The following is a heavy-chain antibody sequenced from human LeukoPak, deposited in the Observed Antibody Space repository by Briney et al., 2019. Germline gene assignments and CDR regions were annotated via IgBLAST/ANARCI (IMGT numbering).Heavy chain of an antibody. D-gene: IGHD3-3*01. CDR1: GGTFSSYT. CDR3: ARGNLYYDLWSGYYYDY. CDR2: IIPILGIA. J-gene: IGHJ4*02. V-gene: IGHV1-69*02. Sequence: SVKVSCKASGGTFSSYTISWVRQAPGQGLEWMGRIIPILGIANYAQKFQGRVTITADKSPSTAYMELSSLRSEDTAVYYCARGNLYYDLWSGYYYDYWGQGTLVTVSS.